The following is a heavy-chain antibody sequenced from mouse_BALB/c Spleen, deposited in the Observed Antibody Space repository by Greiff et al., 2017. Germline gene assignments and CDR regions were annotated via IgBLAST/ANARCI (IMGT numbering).Heavy chain of an antibody. D-gene: IGHD2-2*01. Sequence: EVMLVESGGGLVQPGGSRKLSCAASGFTFSSFGMHWVRQAPEKGLEWVAYISSGSSTIYYADTVKGRFTISRDNPKNTLFLQMTSLRSEDTAMYYCARIYGYDEDYWGQGTTLTVSS. V-gene: IGHV5-17*02. CDR1: GFTFSSFG. J-gene: IGHJ2*01. CDR3: ARIYGYDEDY. CDR2: ISSGSSTI.